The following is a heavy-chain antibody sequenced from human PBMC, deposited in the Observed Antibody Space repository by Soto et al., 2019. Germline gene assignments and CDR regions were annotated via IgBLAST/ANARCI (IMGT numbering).Heavy chain of an antibody. CDR2: IYYSGSA. J-gene: IGHJ4*02. CDR3: SRSFRVGSTPPSLAY. Sequence: QVHLQESGPGLVKPSQTLSLSCTVSNGPFNSADYYWSWIRPAPGKGLEWIRYIYYSGSASSNPTLHGRSAISLYTSEYQVSLSTSSGTGAHTAVYFCSRSFRVGSTPPSLAYGGKGTRVTVSS. D-gene: IGHD1-26*01. CDR1: NGPFNSADYY. V-gene: IGHV4-30-4*01.